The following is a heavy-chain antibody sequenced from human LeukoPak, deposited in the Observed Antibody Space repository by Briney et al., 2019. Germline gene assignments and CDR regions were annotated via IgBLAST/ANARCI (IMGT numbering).Heavy chain of an antibody. CDR1: GFTFSSYG. CDR2: IRYDGSNK. CDR3: VKDSNYGGYYYYYGMDV. J-gene: IGHJ6*02. Sequence: PGGSLRLSCAASGFTFSSYGMHWVRQAPGKGLEWVALIRYDGSNKYYADSVKGRFTISRDNSKNTLYLQMNSLRAEDTAVYYCVKDSNYGGYYYYYGMDVWGQGTTVTVSS. V-gene: IGHV3-30*02. D-gene: IGHD4-11*01.